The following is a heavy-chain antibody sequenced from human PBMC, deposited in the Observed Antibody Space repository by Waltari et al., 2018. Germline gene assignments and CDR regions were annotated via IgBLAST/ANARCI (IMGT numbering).Heavy chain of an antibody. CDR3: AKREIGYAFDI. V-gene: IGHV1-69*12. J-gene: IGHJ3*02. D-gene: IGHD1-26*01. CDR1: GGTFGTYS. CDR2: VIPIYGTP. Sequence: QVQLVQSGAEVKQPGASVKVSCKASGGTFGTYSISWVRQAPGQGLEWMAGVIPIYGTPNYAPKCQGRVTVSADPSTSTAYLELRRLISEDTAVYYCAKREIGYAFDIWGHGTLVTVSS.